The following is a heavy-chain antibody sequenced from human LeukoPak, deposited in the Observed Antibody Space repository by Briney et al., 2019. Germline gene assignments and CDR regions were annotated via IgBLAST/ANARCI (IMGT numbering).Heavy chain of an antibody. CDR1: GFTFSSYA. CDR3: AVLVGATNGVDY. CDR2: ISGSGGST. J-gene: IGHJ4*02. V-gene: IGHV3-23*01. D-gene: IGHD1-26*01. Sequence: GGSLRLSCAASGFTFSSYAMSWVGQAPGKGLEWVSAISGSGGSTYYADSVKGRFTISRDNSKNTLYLQMNSLRAEDTAVYYCAVLVGATNGVDYWGQGILVTVSS.